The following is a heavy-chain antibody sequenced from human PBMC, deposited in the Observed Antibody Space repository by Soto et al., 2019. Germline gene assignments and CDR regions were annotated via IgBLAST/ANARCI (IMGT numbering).Heavy chain of an antibody. V-gene: IGHV3-30-3*01. J-gene: IGHJ3*02. CDR3: ARRVIVGATNAFDI. Sequence: QVQLVESGGGVVQPGRSLRLSCAASGFTFSSYAMHWARQAPGKGLEWVAVISYDGSNKYYADSVKGRFTISRDNSKNTLYLQMNSLRAEDTAVYYCARRVIVGATNAFDIWGQGTMVTVSS. CDR1: GFTFSSYA. D-gene: IGHD1-26*01. CDR2: ISYDGSNK.